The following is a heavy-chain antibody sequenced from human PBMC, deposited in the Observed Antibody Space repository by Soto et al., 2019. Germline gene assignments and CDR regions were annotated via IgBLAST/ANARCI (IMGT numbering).Heavy chain of an antibody. CDR3: ARGSGDDSHDETRTPSTKLFDY. CDR2: INHSGST. D-gene: IGHD2-21*02. V-gene: IGHV4-34*01. J-gene: IGHJ4*02. Sequence: PSETLSLTCAVYGGSFSGYYWSWIRQPPGKGLEWIGEINHSGSTNYNPSLKSRVTISVDTSKNQFSLKLSSVTAADTAVYYCARGSGDDSHDETRTPSTKLFDYWGQGTLVTVSS. CDR1: GGSFSGYY.